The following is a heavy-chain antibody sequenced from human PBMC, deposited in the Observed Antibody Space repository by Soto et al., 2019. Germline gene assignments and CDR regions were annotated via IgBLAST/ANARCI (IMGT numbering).Heavy chain of an antibody. V-gene: IGHV1-69*12. CDR2: IIPIFGTA. CDR3: PSPTKPLYYYYGMDV. J-gene: IGHJ6*02. D-gene: IGHD1-1*01. CDR1: GGTFSSYA. Sequence: QVQLVQSGAEVKKPGSSVKVSCKASGGTFSSYAISWVRQAPGQGLEWMGGIIPIFGTANYAQKFQGRVTITADENTSTANTEMSSPRSDYTAVYNCPSPTKPLYYYYGMDVWSQGTTATVPS.